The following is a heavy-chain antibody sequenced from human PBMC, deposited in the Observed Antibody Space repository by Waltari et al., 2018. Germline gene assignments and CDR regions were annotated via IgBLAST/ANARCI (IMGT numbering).Heavy chain of an antibody. V-gene: IGHV3-33*01. J-gene: IGHJ4*02. D-gene: IGHD1-1*01. CDR2: IWYDGSNK. CDR1: GFTFSSYG. CDR3: ARDGVLNFYFDY. Sequence: QVQLVESGGGVVQPGRSLRLSCAASGFTFSSYGMHWVRQAPGKGLEWVAVIWYDGSNKYYAESVKGRFTISRDNSKSTLYLQMNSLRAEDTAVYYCARDGVLNFYFDYWGQGTLVTVSS.